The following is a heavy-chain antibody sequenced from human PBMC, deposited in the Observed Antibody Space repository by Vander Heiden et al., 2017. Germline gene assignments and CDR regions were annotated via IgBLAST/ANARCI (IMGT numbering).Heavy chain of an antibody. CDR1: GFTFRSYK. J-gene: IGHJ4*02. D-gene: IGHD1-26*01. V-gene: IGHV3-21*01. Sequence: EVQLVESGGGLVKLGGSLRLSCAASGFTFRSYKMGWGRQARGKGLEWVSSISSSSSYIYYADSVKGQFTISRDNAKNSLYLQMNSLRAEDTAVYYCARDRWYSGRTTGYWGEGTLVNVSS. CDR2: ISSSSSYI. CDR3: ARDRWYSGRTTGY.